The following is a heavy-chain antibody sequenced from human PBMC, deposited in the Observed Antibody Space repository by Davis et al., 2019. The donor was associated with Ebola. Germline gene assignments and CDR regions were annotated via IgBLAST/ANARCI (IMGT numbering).Heavy chain of an antibody. CDR1: GFTFSSYW. CDR3: ARDKSISRATGTDY. Sequence: GESLKISCAASGFTFSSYWMHWVRQDPVKGLVWVSLINTDGSGTAYADSVQGRFTVSRDNAKNTLSLQMNSLRAEDTAIYYCARDKSISRATGTDYWGQGTLVTVSS. J-gene: IGHJ4*02. D-gene: IGHD3-9*01. V-gene: IGHV3-74*03. CDR2: INTDGSGT.